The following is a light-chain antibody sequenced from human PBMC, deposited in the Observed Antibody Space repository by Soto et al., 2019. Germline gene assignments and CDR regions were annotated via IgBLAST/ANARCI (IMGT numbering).Light chain of an antibody. CDR1: QSISSY. CDR2: GAS. CDR3: QQYHHWPVT. J-gene: IGKJ4*01. Sequence: EIVLTQSPDTLSLPPGERATLSCRASQSISSYLAWYQQKPGQAPRLLISGASSGATGLPSMFSGSGSGTDFTLTINSLQSEDAAVYYCQQYHHWPVTFGGGTKVDIK. V-gene: IGKV3-15*01.